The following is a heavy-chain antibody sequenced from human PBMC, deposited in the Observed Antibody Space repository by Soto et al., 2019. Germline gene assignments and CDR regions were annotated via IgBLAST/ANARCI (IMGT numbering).Heavy chain of an antibody. V-gene: IGHV4-31*11. CDR1: GGSISSGGYY. J-gene: IGHJ6*02. CDR2: IYYSGST. CDR3: ARKFCKPKAAYGMDV. Sequence: SETLSLTCAVSGGSISSGGYYWSWIRQHPGKGLEWIGYIYYSGSTYYNPSLKSRVTISVDTSKNQFSLKLSSVTAADTAVYYCARKFCKPKAAYGMDVWGQGTTVTVSS.